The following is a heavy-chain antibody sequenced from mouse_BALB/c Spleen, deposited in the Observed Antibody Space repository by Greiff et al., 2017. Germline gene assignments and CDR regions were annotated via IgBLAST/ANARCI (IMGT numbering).Heavy chain of an antibody. Sequence: QVQLQQSGAELAKPGASVKMSCKASGFTFTSYWMHWVKQRPGQGLEWIGYINPSTGYTEYNQKFKDKATLTADKSSSTAYMQLSSLTSEDSAVYYCAREGGVAVANWGQGTTLTVSS. CDR2: INPSTGYT. J-gene: IGHJ2*01. D-gene: IGHD1-1*01. V-gene: IGHV1-7*01. CDR3: AREGGVAVAN. CDR1: GFTFTSYW.